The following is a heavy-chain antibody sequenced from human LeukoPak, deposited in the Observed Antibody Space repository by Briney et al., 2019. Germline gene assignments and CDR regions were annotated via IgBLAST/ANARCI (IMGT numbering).Heavy chain of an antibody. V-gene: IGHV4-30-2*01. CDR2: ICHSGSN. Sequence: PSQTLSLTCAVSGGSISSGGYSWSCMRQPPGKGLEWVGNICHSGSNYYNPSLKSRVTISVDRSKNQFSLKLSSVTAADTAVYYCARGGGMVRGVIDYYYYYGMDVWGKGTTVTVSS. CDR3: ARGGGMVRGVIDYYYYYGMDV. J-gene: IGHJ6*04. D-gene: IGHD3-10*01. CDR1: GGSISSGGYS.